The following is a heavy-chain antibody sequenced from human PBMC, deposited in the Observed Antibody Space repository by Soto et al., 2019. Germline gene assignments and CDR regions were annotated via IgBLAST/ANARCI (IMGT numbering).Heavy chain of an antibody. CDR3: AREDEDTHVPDS. D-gene: IGHD2-2*01. V-gene: IGHV3-66*01. J-gene: IGHJ4*02. Sequence: EVQLVESGGGLVQPGGSLRLSCAVSGFTVSSNYMSWVRQAPGKGLEWVSVFYATGSTYYADSVRGRFTTSIDNSKNTLHLQMNSLRVEDTAVYYCAREDEDTHVPDSWGQGTLVTVSS. CDR1: GFTVSSNY. CDR2: FYATGST.